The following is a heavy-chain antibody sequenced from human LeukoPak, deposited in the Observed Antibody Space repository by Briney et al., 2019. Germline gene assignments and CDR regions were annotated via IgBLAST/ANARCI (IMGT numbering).Heavy chain of an antibody. Sequence: GGSLRLSCAASGFTFSSYAMHWDRQAPGKGLEWVAVISYDGSNKYYADSVKGRFTISRDNSKNTLYLQMNSLRAEDTAVYYCAGEGLYSSTLTAFDIWGQGTMVTVSS. CDR1: GFTFSSYA. D-gene: IGHD6-13*01. V-gene: IGHV3-30*04. CDR3: AGEGLYSSTLTAFDI. J-gene: IGHJ3*02. CDR2: ISYDGSNK.